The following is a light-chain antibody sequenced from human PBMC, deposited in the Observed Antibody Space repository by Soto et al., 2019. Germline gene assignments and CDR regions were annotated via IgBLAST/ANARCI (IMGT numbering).Light chain of an antibody. Sequence: EIVLTQSPATLSLSPGERATLSCRASQSVSSYLAWYQQKPGQAPRLLIYDASNRATGIPARFSGSGSGTDFTLTISSLEPEDFAVYYCQQRRSWPRAFGQGTKVDSK. V-gene: IGKV3-11*01. CDR2: DAS. CDR3: QQRRSWPRA. J-gene: IGKJ1*01. CDR1: QSVSSY.